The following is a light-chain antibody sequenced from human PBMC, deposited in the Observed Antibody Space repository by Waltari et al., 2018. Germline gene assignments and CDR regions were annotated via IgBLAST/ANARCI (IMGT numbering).Light chain of an antibody. J-gene: IGLJ3*02. CDR3: CSYAGSYTWV. Sequence: QSALTQPRSVSGSPGQSVTISCTGTSSAVGGYHYVSWYQQHPGKAPKLMIDDVSKRPSGVPDRFSGSKSGNTASLTISGLQAEDEADYYCCSYAGSYTWVFGGGTKLTVL. CDR1: SSAVGGYHY. CDR2: DVS. V-gene: IGLV2-11*01.